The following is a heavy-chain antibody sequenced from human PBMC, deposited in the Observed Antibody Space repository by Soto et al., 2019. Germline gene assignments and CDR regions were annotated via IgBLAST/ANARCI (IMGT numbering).Heavy chain of an antibody. CDR3: ATDVALGQRYYGSGQDV. CDR1: GYTLTKLS. D-gene: IGHD3-10*01. J-gene: IGHJ6*02. CDR2: FDPEDGET. Sequence: QVQLVQSGAEVKKPGASVKVSCKVSGYTLTKLSMHWVRQAPGKGLEWMGGFDPEDGETIYAQKFQGRVTMNEDTSTDTAYMELSSLGTEDTAVYYCATDVALGQRYYGSGQDVWGQGTTVTVSS. V-gene: IGHV1-24*01.